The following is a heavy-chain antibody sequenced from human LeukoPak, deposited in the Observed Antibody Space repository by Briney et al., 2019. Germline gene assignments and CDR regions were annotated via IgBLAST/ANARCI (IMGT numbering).Heavy chain of an antibody. D-gene: IGHD6-19*01. V-gene: IGHV3-23*01. CDR3: AREGGFLAVAGSDYFDY. CDR1: GFSFSSHG. Sequence: GGSLRLSCAASGFSFSSHGMSWVRQAPGKGLEWVSAISGSGGSTYYADSVKGRFTISRDNSKNTLYLQMNSLRAEDTAVYYCAREGGFLAVAGSDYFDYWGQGTLVTVSS. J-gene: IGHJ4*02. CDR2: ISGSGGST.